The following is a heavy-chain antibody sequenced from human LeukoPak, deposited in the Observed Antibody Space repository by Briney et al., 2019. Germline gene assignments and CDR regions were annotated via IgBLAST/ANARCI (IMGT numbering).Heavy chain of an antibody. CDR1: GGSFSGYY. Sequence: SETLSLTCAVYGGSFSGYYWSWIRQPPGKGLEWIGEINHSGSTNYNPSLKSRVTISVDTSKNQFSLKLSSVTAADTAVYYCARGRGGLLWFGELSTRPYYFDYWGQGTLVTVTS. CDR3: ARGRGGLLWFGELSTRPYYFDY. CDR2: INHSGST. J-gene: IGHJ4*02. V-gene: IGHV4-34*01. D-gene: IGHD3-10*01.